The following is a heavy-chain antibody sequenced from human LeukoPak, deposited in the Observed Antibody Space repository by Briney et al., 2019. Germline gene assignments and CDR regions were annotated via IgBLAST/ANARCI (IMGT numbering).Heavy chain of an antibody. CDR1: GFTFSSYS. CDR3: ARDRFYYGSGSYWY. V-gene: IGHV3-21*01. CDR2: ISSSSSYI. J-gene: IGHJ4*02. D-gene: IGHD3-10*01. Sequence: GTSLKLSCAASGFTFSSYSMNWVRQAPGKGLEWVSSISSSSSYIYYADSVKGRFTISRDNAKNSLYLQMNSPRAEDTAVYYCARDRFYYGSGSYWYWGQGTLVTVSS.